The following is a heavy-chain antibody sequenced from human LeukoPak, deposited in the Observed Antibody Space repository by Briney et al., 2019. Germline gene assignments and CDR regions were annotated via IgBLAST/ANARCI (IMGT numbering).Heavy chain of an antibody. Sequence: SETLSLTCTVSGGSVSHYYWSWVRQPPGKGLEWIGYFYYTGSTYYNPSLKSRVTISGDTSKNQVSLILSSVTAADTAVYHCARDLHIGCSSTSCYGYYVDYYYYGMDVWGQGTTVTVSS. CDR2: FYYTGST. J-gene: IGHJ6*02. CDR1: GGSVSHYY. CDR3: ARDLHIGCSSTSCYGYYVDYYYYGMDV. D-gene: IGHD2-2*01. V-gene: IGHV4-59*02.